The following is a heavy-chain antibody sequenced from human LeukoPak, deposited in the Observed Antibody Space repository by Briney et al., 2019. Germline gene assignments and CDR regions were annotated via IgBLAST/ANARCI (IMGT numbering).Heavy chain of an antibody. CDR2: INSGGSNT. D-gene: IGHD5-12*01. V-gene: IGHV3-74*01. CDR3: ARVSGYVLDY. CDR1: GFTFSSYW. Sequence: GGSLRLSCAASGFTFSSYWMHWVRHAPGKGLVWVSRINSGGSNTIYADSVRGRFTISRDNAKNTLYLQMNSLRAEDTAVYYCARVSGYVLDYWGQGTLVTVSS. J-gene: IGHJ4*02.